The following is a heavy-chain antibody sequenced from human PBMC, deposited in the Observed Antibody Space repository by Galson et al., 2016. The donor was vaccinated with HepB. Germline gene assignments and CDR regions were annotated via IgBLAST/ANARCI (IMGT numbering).Heavy chain of an antibody. J-gene: IGHJ4*02. D-gene: IGHD6-19*01. CDR3: ARGLPFHSSGWYFDS. Sequence: SLRLSCAASGFTFSSYAMSWVRQAPGKGMEWVSYVSPNGNTKYYADSVKGRFSISKDNAKNSLSLQMTSLRDDDTAVYYCARGLPFHSSGWYFDSWGQGILVTVSS. CDR1: GFTFSSYA. V-gene: IGHV3-48*02. CDR2: VSPNGNTK.